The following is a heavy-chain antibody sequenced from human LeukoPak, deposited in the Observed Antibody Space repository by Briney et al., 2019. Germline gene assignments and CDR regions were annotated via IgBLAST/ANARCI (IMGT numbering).Heavy chain of an antibody. D-gene: IGHD3-3*01. CDR2: IYYSGST. V-gene: IGHV4-59*01. J-gene: IGHJ6*03. Sequence: SETLSLTWTVSGGSISSYYWSWIRQPPGKGLEWIGYIYYSGSTNYNPSLKSRVTISVDTSKNQFSLKLSSVTAADTAVYYCARGGLEWLTPYYYYMDVWGKGTTVTVSS. CDR3: ARGGLEWLTPYYYYMDV. CDR1: GGSISSYY.